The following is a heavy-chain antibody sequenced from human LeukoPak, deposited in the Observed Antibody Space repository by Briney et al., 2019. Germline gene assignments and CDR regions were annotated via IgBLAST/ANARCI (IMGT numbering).Heavy chain of an antibody. J-gene: IGHJ4*02. CDR2: ISYDGSNI. CDR1: GFTFSHYA. D-gene: IGHD6-13*01. V-gene: IGHV3-30-3*01. Sequence: GGSLRLSCEASGFTFSHYAMHWVRQSPGKGLEWVALISYDGSNIQYADSVKGRFTISRDNSKNTLYLQMNTLRTEDTALYYCARDRAAAPWEYFDYWGQGTLVTVSS. CDR3: ARDRAAAPWEYFDY.